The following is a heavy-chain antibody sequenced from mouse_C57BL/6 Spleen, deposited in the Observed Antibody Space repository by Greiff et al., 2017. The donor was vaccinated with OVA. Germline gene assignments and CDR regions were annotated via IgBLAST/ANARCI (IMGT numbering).Heavy chain of an antibody. CDR2: ISSGSSTI. CDR1: GFTFSDYG. CDR3: ARDDGYAGPFDY. D-gene: IGHD2-2*01. V-gene: IGHV5-17*01. Sequence: EVKLMESGGGLVKPGGSLELSCAASGFTFSDYGMHWVRQAPEKGLEWVAYISSGSSTIYYADTVKGRFTISRDNAKNTLFLQMTSLRSEDTAMYYCARDDGYAGPFDYWGQGTTLTVSS. J-gene: IGHJ2*01.